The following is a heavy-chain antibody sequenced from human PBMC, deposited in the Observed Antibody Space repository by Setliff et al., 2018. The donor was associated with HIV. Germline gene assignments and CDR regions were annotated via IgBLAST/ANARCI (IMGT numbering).Heavy chain of an antibody. CDR2: IYHSGST. Sequence: PSETLSLTCAVSGASFSIYYWSWIRQPPGKGLEWIGCIYHSGSTTSNPSLKSRLTMSIDTSNNQFSLSLTSVTAADTAIYYCARHSRPFSYGLDAFDVWGQGTMVTVSS. CDR3: ARHSRPFSYGLDAFDV. CDR1: GASFSIYY. V-gene: IGHV4-59*12. J-gene: IGHJ3*01. D-gene: IGHD3-16*01.